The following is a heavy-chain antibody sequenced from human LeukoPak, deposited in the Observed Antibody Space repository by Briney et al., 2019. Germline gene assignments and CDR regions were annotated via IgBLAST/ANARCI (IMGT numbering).Heavy chain of an antibody. Sequence: GGSLRLSCAASGFTFSSYSMNWVRQAPGKGLEWVSSISSSSSYIYYADSVKGRFTISRDNAKNSLYLQMNSLRAEDMAVYYCARDSNVGDYYDSSGYLQYYGMDVWGQGTTVTVSS. CDR3: ARDSNVGDYYDSSGYLQYYGMDV. CDR2: ISSSSSYI. V-gene: IGHV3-21*01. CDR1: GFTFSSYS. D-gene: IGHD3-22*01. J-gene: IGHJ6*02.